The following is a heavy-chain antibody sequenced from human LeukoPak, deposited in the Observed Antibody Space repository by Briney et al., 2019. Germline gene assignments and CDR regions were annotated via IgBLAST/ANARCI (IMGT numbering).Heavy chain of an antibody. CDR2: ISYDGSNE. J-gene: IGHJ5*02. V-gene: IGHV3-30*04. D-gene: IGHD6-19*01. CDR3: ARDSSGSYNWFDP. Sequence: GGSLGLSCAASGFSFSSYAMHWVRQAPGKGLEWVAVISYDGSNEYYPDSVKGRFTISRDNSKNTLYLQMNSLRAEDTAVYYCARDSSGSYNWFDPWGQGTLVTVSS. CDR1: GFSFSSYA.